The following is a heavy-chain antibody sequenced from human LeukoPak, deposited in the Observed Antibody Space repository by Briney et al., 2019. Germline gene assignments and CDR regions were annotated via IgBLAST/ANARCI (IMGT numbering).Heavy chain of an antibody. J-gene: IGHJ4*02. Sequence: EASVKVSCKASGGTFGSYAISWVRQAPGQGLEWMGRINPILGIANYAQKFQGRVTITADKSTSTAYMELSSLRSEDTAVYYCASIAAADSPIDYWGQGTLVTVSS. V-gene: IGHV1-69*04. CDR2: INPILGIA. CDR1: GGTFGSYA. CDR3: ASIAAADSPIDY. D-gene: IGHD6-13*01.